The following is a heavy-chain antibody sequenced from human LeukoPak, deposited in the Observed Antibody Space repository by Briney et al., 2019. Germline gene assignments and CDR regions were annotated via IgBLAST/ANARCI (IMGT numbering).Heavy chain of an antibody. CDR1: GFTFSSYW. Sequence: QPGGSLRLSCAASGFTFSSYWMSWVRQAPGKGLEWVANIKQDGSEKYYVDSVKGRFTISRDNAKNSLYLQMNSLRAEDTAVYYCARFGGDYVWGSYRYNGYWGQGTLVTVSS. J-gene: IGHJ4*02. D-gene: IGHD3-16*02. CDR3: ARFGGDYVWGSYRYNGY. V-gene: IGHV3-7*01. CDR2: IKQDGSEK.